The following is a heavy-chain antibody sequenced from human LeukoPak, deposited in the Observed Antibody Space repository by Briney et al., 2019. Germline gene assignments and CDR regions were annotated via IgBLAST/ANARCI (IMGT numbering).Heavy chain of an antibody. J-gene: IGHJ4*02. CDR3: ARLARGIAAAVGIPLDY. Sequence: GGSLRLSCAASGFTFSSYSMNWVRQAPGKGLEWVSSISSSSSSYIYYADSVKGRFTISRDNAKNSLYLQMNSLRVEDTAVYYCARLARGIAAAVGIPLDYWGQGTLVTVSS. D-gene: IGHD6-13*01. CDR2: ISSSSSSYI. V-gene: IGHV3-21*01. CDR1: GFTFSSYS.